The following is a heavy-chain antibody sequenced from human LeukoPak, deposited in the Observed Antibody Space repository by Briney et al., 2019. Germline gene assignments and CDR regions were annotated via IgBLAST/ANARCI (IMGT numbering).Heavy chain of an antibody. Sequence: ASVKVSCKASGYTFTGYYMHWVRQAPGQGLEWTGRINPNSGGTNYAQKFQGRVTMTRDTSISTAYMELSRLRSDDTAVYYCARCQDCYFDWLLPSAYGMDVWGQGTTVTVSS. D-gene: IGHD3-9*01. CDR1: GYTFTGYY. J-gene: IGHJ6*02. CDR3: ARCQDCYFDWLLPSAYGMDV. CDR2: INPNSGGT. V-gene: IGHV1-2*06.